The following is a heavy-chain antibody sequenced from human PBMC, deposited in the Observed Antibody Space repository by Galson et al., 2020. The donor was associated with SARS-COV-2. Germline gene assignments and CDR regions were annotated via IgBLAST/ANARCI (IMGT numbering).Heavy chain of an antibody. CDR2: ISYDGINK. CDR3: AKADGSRSNWYFDL. V-gene: IGHV3-30*18. J-gene: IGHJ2*01. Sequence: GESLKISCAASGFTFSNHGMHWVRQAPGKGLEWVAVISYDGINKDYVDSVKGRFIISRENSKKTLYLQMNSLTVEDTAVYYCAKADGSRSNWYFDLWGRGTLVTVSS. CDR1: GFTFSNHG. D-gene: IGHD3-10*01.